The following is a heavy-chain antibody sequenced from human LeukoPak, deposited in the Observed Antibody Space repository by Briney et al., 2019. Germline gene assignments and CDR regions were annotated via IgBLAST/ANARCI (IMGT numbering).Heavy chain of an antibody. Sequence: SETLSLTCTVSGGSISSSSYYWGWIRQPPGKGLEWIGSICYSGSTYYNPSLKSRVTISVDTSKNQFSLKLSSVTAADTAVYYCARHVGYRWDAFDIWGQGTMVTVSS. CDR3: ARHVGYRWDAFDI. CDR1: GGSISSSSYY. J-gene: IGHJ3*02. CDR2: ICYSGST. V-gene: IGHV4-39*01. D-gene: IGHD6-13*01.